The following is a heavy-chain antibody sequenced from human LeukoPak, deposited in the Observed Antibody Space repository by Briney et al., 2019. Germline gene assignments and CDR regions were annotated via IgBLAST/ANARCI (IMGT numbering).Heavy chain of an antibody. V-gene: IGHV3-48*02. J-gene: IGHJ4*02. CDR3: ARGDGFHYFDY. CDR1: GFTFSSYS. D-gene: IGHD5-24*01. Sequence: GGSLSLTCVVSGFTFSSYSMNWVRQAPGKGLEWVSHISSSTSTIYYADSVKGRFTISRDKAQNSLYLHMSSLRDEDTAVYYCARGDGFHYFDYWGQGALVTVSS. CDR2: ISSSTSTI.